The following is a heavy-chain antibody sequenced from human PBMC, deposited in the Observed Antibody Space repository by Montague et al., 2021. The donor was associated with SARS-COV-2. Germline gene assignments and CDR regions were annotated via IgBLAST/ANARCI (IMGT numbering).Heavy chain of an antibody. CDR2: IDNDGSSS. D-gene: IGHD3-3*01. CDR3: TRGVGITIFGDLSFEGYYYYYGMDV. Sequence: SLRLSCAASGFTFRSHWMHWVRQVPEKGLVWVSRIDNDGSSSSYADSVKGRFTISRDNAKNTLDLQMNSLRVEDTAVYYCTRGVGITIFGDLSFEGYYYYYGMDVWGQGTTVTVSS. V-gene: IGHV3-74*01. CDR1: GFTFRSHW. J-gene: IGHJ6*02.